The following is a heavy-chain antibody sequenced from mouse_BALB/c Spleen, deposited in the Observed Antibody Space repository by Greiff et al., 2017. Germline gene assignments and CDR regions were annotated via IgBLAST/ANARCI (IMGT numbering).Heavy chain of an antibody. J-gene: IGHJ4*01. V-gene: IGHV1-5*01. D-gene: IGHD3-1*01. CDR3: TRAGAARARAMDY. CDR2: IYPGNSDT. CDR1: GYTFTSYW. Sequence: EVQLQQSGTVLARPGASVKMSCKASGYTFTSYWMHWVKQRPGQGLEWIGAIYPGNSDTSYNQKFKGKAKLTAVTSTSTAYMELSSLTNEDSAVYYCTRAGAARARAMDYWGQGTSVTVSS.